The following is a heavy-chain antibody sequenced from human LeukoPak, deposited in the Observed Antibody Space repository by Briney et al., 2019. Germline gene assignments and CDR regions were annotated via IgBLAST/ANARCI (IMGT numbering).Heavy chain of an antibody. CDR1: GFTFSSYG. CDR2: IRNDGSII. V-gene: IGHV3-30*02. CDR3: ARDPYSGYEPYFDY. J-gene: IGHJ4*02. Sequence: GGSLRLSCAASGFTFSSYGMHWIRQAPGKGLEWVAFIRNDGSIIYNADSVKGRFTISRDNSKNTLYLQMNSLRAEDTAVYYCARDPYSGYEPYFDYWGQGTLVTVSS. D-gene: IGHD5-12*01.